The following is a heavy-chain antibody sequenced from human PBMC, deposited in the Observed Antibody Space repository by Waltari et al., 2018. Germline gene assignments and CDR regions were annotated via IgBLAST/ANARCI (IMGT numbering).Heavy chain of an antibody. CDR1: GGSISSSSYY. V-gene: IGHV4-39*01. Sequence: QLQLQESGPGLVKPSETLSLTCTVSGGSISSSSYYWGWFRQPPGKGLEWIGSIYYSGSTYYNPSLKSRVTISVDTSKNQFSLKLSSVTAADTAVYYCAGGKYYYDSSGYYRAQYFDYWGQGTLVTVSS. CDR2: IYYSGST. CDR3: AGGKYYYDSSGYYRAQYFDY. J-gene: IGHJ4*02. D-gene: IGHD3-22*01.